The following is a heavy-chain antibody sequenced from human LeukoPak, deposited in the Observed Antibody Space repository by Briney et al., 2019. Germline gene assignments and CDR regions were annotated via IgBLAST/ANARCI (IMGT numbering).Heavy chain of an antibody. CDR1: GFTFSNAW. Sequence: GSLRLSCAASGFTFSNAWMTWVRQAPGKGLEWVGRVKSKTDGGTTNYAAPVKGRFTISRDDSKNTVFLQMDSLKSEDTAVYFCYASGRGPWGQGTLVTVSS. D-gene: IGHD3-10*01. V-gene: IGHV3-15*01. CDR3: YASGRGP. J-gene: IGHJ5*02. CDR2: VKSKTDGGTT.